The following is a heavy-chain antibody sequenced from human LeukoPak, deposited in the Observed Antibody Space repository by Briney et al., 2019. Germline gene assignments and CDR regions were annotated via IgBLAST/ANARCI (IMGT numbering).Heavy chain of an antibody. J-gene: IGHJ5*02. D-gene: IGHD3-22*01. V-gene: IGHV4-34*01. CDR2: INHSGST. CDR1: GGSFSGYY. CDR3: ARRITMIVVANNWFDP. Sequence: SETLTLTCAVYGGSFSGYYWSWIRQPPGKGLEWIGEINHSGSTFYNPSLKSRVTISVDTSKNQFSLKLSSVTAADTAVYYCARRITMIVVANNWFDPWGQGTLVTVSS.